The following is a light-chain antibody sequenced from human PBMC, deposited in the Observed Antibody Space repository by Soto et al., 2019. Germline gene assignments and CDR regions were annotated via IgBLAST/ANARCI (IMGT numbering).Light chain of an antibody. CDR1: QSVSSN. CDR3: QQGVT. CDR2: GAS. V-gene: IGKV3-15*01. Sequence: EIVMTQSPATLSVSPGERATLSCRASQSVSSNLAWYQQKPGQAPRLLIYGASTRATGIPARFSGSGSGTEFTLTISSLQSEDFADSYCQQGVTFGPGTKVDIK. J-gene: IGKJ3*01.